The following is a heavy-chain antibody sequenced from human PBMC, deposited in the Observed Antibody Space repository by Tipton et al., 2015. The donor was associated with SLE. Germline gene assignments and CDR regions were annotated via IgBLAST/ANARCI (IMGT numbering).Heavy chain of an antibody. J-gene: IGHJ4*02. Sequence: TLSLTCTVSGDSISEYYWSWIRQPPGKGLEWIGYMYYSGSTSYNPSLRSRVTISKHTSNKQFSLSLRSVTAADTAVYFCARGDYYDSGTVWGQGIPVTVYS. CDR1: GDSISEYY. CDR2: MYYSGST. V-gene: IGHV4-59*01. CDR3: ARGDYYDSGTV. D-gene: IGHD3-3*01.